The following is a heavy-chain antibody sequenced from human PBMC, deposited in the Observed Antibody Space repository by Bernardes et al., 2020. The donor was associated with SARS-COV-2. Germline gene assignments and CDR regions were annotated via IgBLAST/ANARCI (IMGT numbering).Heavy chain of an antibody. J-gene: IGHJ4*02. Sequence: SETLSLTCTVSGGSVGTGGYYWSWIRQHPGKGLEWISYIYDRINTFYNPSLKSRITISVDTPKNQFSLKLSSVTAADTAVYFCARGPAYYDSLWGSYRCDYFDSWGRGIPVTVSS. V-gene: IGHV4-31*03. CDR3: ARGPAYYDSLWGSYRCDYFDS. CDR1: GGSVGTGGYY. CDR2: IYDRINT. D-gene: IGHD3-16*02.